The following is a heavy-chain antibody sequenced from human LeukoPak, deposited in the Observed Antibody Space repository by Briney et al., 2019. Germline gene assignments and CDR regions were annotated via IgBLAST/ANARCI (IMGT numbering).Heavy chain of an antibody. Sequence: GASVKVSCKASGYTFTDYYMHWVRQALGQGLEWMGWINPNSGGTNYAQKFQGRVTMTRDTSISTAYMELSRLRSDDTALYYCARETVVSTAMLSLDYWGQETLVTVSS. V-gene: IGHV1-2*02. CDR3: ARETVVSTAMLSLDY. CDR1: GYTFTDYY. J-gene: IGHJ4*02. D-gene: IGHD5-18*01. CDR2: INPNSGGT.